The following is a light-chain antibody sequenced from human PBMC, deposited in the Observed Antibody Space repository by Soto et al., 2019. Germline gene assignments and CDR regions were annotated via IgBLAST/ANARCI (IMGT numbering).Light chain of an antibody. CDR3: QQYNNWPRT. CDR2: TAS. V-gene: IGKV3-15*01. J-gene: IGKJ1*01. Sequence: EFVLTQSPGTLSLSPGERATLSCRASQSVGKNYLAWYHQKPGQAPRLLIHTASIRATGIPARFSGSGSGTEFALTISSLQSEDFAVYYCQQYNNWPRTFGQGTKVDIK. CDR1: QSVGKN.